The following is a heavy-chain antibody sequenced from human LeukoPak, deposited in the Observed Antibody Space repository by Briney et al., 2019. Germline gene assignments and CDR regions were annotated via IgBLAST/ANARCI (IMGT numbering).Heavy chain of an antibody. CDR1: GGSISSYY. Sequence: SETLSLTCTVSGGSISSYYWSWIRQPPGKGLEWIGYIYYSGSTNYNPSLKSRVTISVDTSKNQFSLKLSSVTAADTAVYYCARHNNPGFYGSGSSFGYWGQGTLVTVSS. CDR3: ARHNNPGFYGSGSSFGY. D-gene: IGHD3-10*01. V-gene: IGHV4-59*08. CDR2: IYYSGST. J-gene: IGHJ4*02.